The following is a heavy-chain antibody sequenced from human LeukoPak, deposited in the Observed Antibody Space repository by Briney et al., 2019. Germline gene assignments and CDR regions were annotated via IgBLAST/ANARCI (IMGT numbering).Heavy chain of an antibody. D-gene: IGHD6-13*01. CDR3: AKSSPFGTTWYGAIDV. CDR2: FSGRGATA. V-gene: IGHV3-23*01. J-gene: IGHJ6*02. Sequence: PGGSLRLSCAASGFTLSAYAMSWVRQAPGKGLEWVSAFSGRGATAYYADPVRGRFTISRDNSKNTLFLQMDSLGADDTAVYYCAKSSPFGTTWYGAIDVWGHGTTVTVSS. CDR1: GFTLSAYA.